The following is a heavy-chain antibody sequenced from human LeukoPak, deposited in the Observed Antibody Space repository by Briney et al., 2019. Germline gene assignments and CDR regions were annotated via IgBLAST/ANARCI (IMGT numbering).Heavy chain of an antibody. V-gene: IGHV4-4*07. Sequence: SETLSLTCTVSGGSISSYYWSWIRQPAGKGLEWIGRIYTSGSTNYNPSLKSRVTMSVDTSKNQFSLKLSSVTAAGTAVYYCAREPIGSSWYYYNNWFDPWGQGTLVTVSS. CDR3: AREPIGSSWYYYNNWFDP. CDR2: IYTSGST. D-gene: IGHD6-13*01. CDR1: GGSISSYY. J-gene: IGHJ5*02.